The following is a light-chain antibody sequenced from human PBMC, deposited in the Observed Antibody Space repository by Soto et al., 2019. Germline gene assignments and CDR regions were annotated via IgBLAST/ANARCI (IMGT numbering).Light chain of an antibody. CDR3: QQHSHWPPWT. CDR1: QNVRTF. V-gene: IGKV3-11*01. CDR2: GAS. Sequence: EVVLTQSPATLSLSPGERATLSCRASQNVRTFLDCYQQKPGQAPRLLIYGASNRATGIPDRFSGSGSGTDFTNTISGLEPEDFAVYYCQQHSHWPPWTFGQGTRVEIQ. J-gene: IGKJ1*01.